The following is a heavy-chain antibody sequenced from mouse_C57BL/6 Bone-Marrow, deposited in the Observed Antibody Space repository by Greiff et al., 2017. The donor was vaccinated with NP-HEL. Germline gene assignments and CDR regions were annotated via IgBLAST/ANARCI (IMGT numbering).Heavy chain of an antibody. J-gene: IGHJ3*01. CDR2: IDPSDSYT. D-gene: IGHD2-4*01. Sequence: QVQLQQPGAELVKPGASVKLSCKASGYTFTSYWMQWVKQRPGQGLEWIGEIDPSDSYTNYNQKFKGKATLPVDTSSSTAYMQLSSLTSEDSAVYYCARAGVYYDYSAGFAYWGQGTLVTVSA. CDR3: ARAGVYYDYSAGFAY. V-gene: IGHV1-50*01. CDR1: GYTFTSYW.